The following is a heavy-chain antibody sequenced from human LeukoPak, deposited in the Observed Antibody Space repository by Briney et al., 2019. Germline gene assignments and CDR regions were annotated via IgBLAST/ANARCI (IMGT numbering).Heavy chain of an antibody. CDR2: IYYSGST. CDR3: ARRGYCSSTSCYEYWFDP. Sequence: SETLSLTCTVCGRPISSSSYYWGWIRQPPGKGLEWIGIIYYSGSTYYNPSPKSRLTISVDTSKNQFSLKLSSVTATDTAVYYCARRGYCSSTSCYEYWFDPWGQGTLVTVSS. D-gene: IGHD2-2*01. V-gene: IGHV4-39*01. J-gene: IGHJ5*02. CDR1: GRPISSSSYY.